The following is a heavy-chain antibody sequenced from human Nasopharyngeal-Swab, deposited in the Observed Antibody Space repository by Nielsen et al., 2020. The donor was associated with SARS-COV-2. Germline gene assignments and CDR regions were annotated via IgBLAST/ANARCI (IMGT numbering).Heavy chain of an antibody. V-gene: IGHV3-23*01. CDR2: ISGSGDTT. Sequence: GGSLSLSCAASGFTFSCYSMSWVRQAPGKGLEWVSIISGSGDTTYYADSVKDRFTISRDNSKNTLYLQTNSLRVEDTAVYYCAKAPYLRGLDVWGQGTTVTVSS. J-gene: IGHJ6*02. CDR3: AKAPYLRGLDV. D-gene: IGHD2-21*01. CDR1: GFTFSCYS.